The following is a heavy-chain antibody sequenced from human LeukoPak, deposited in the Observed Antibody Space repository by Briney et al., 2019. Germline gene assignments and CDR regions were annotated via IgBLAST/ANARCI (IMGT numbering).Heavy chain of an antibody. CDR1: GGSISSYY. V-gene: IGHV4-4*07. CDR2: IYTSGST. J-gene: IGHJ6*02. CDR3: ARDGGRYSSSWYRPYYYGMDV. Sequence: PSETLSLTCTVSGGSISSYYWSWIRQPAGKGLEWIGRIYTSGSTNYNPSLKSRVTMSVDTSKNQFSLKLSSVTAADAAVYYCARDGGRYSSSWYRPYYYGMDVWGQGTTVTVSS. D-gene: IGHD6-13*01.